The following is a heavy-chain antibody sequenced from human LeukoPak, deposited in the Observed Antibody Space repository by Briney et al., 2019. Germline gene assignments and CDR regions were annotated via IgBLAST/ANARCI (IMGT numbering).Heavy chain of an antibody. CDR1: GGSFSAYY. Sequence: SETLSLTCAVYGGSFSAYYWTWIRQPPGKGREWIGRIYTSGSTNYNPSLKSRVTMSVDTSKNQFSLKLSSVTAADTAVYYCARAYNDHPGAFDIWGQGTMVTVSS. V-gene: IGHV4-59*10. J-gene: IGHJ3*02. CDR3: ARAYNDHPGAFDI. CDR2: IYTSGST. D-gene: IGHD5-24*01.